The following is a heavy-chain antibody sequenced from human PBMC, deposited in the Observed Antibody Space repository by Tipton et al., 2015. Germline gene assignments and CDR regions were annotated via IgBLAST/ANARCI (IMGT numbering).Heavy chain of an antibody. CDR3: ARGLLLWFGMSDY. V-gene: IGHV4-39*07. CDR2: ISHSGNT. CDR1: GGPITSSAYY. J-gene: IGHJ4*02. Sequence: TLSLTCTVSGGPITSSAYYWGWIRQPPGKGLEWIGSISHSGNTYYNPSLKSRVTMSRDTSKNQFSLKLTSVTAADTAVYYCARGLLLWFGMSDYWGRGTLVTVSS. D-gene: IGHD3-10*01.